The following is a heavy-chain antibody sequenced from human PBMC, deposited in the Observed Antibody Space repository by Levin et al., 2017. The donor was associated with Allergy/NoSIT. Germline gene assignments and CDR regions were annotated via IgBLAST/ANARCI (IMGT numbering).Heavy chain of an antibody. Sequence: PGESLKISCAPSGFTFSGYGMLWVRQAPGKGLESVAGIWDDGSNKYYLDSVKGRFTVSRDNSKNMLFLQMDTLRAEDTAIYYCARWRGGVSNYYFDYWGQGTLVIVSS. D-gene: IGHD2-8*02. CDR2: IWDDGSNK. J-gene: IGHJ4*02. CDR1: GFTFSGYG. V-gene: IGHV3-33*01. CDR3: ARWRGGVSNYYFDY.